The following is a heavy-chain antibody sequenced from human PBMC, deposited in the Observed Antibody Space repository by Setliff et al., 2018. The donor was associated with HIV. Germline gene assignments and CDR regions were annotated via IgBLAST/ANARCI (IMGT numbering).Heavy chain of an antibody. J-gene: IGHJ4*02. CDR3: ARAVGGSNYSDYSGYQDF. CDR2: ISAYIGDT. CDR1: GYPFDSYG. V-gene: IGHV1-18*01. D-gene: IGHD3-22*01. Sequence: GASVKVSCKTSGYPFDSYGISWVRQAPGQGLEWMGWISAYIGDTKYAQRFQGRVTMTTDPSTPTAYMELRSLKSEDTAVYYCARAVGGSNYSDYSGYQDFWGQGTRVTVSS.